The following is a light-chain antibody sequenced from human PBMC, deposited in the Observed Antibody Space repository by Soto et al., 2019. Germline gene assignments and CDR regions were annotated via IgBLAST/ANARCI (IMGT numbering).Light chain of an antibody. V-gene: IGLV2-14*01. Sequence: QSALTQPASVSGSPGQSITIFCTGTSSDVGRYNYVSWYQQHPGKAPQLMIYYVSDRPSGVSNRFSGSKSGNTASLTISGLQAEDEADYYCSSYTSSSPYVFGTGTKLTAL. CDR3: SSYTSSSPYV. J-gene: IGLJ1*01. CDR2: YVS. CDR1: SSDVGRYNY.